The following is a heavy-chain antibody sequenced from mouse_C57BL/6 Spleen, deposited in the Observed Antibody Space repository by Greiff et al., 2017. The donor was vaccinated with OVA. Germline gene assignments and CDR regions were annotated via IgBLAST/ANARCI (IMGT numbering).Heavy chain of an antibody. J-gene: IGHJ3*01. D-gene: IGHD2-1*01. CDR3: AREGGNYEGFAY. V-gene: IGHV3-1*01. Sequence: ESGPGMVKPSQSLSLTCTVTGYSITSGYDWHWIRHFPGNKLEWMGYISYSGSTNYNPSLKSRISITHDTSKNHFFLKLNSVTTEDTATYYCAREGGNYEGFAYWGQGTLVTVSA. CDR1: GYSITSGYD. CDR2: ISYSGST.